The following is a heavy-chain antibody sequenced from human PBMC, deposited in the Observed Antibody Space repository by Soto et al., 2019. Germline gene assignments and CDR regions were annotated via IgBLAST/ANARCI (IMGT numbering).Heavy chain of an antibody. CDR3: ARGTPVFFDY. CDR1: GYTFTSYA. CDR2: INAGNGNR. J-gene: IGHJ4*02. V-gene: IGHV1-3*01. Sequence: QVQLVQSGAEVKKPGASVKVSCKASGYTFTSYAMHWVRQAPGERREWMGWINAGNGNRKYSQKFQGRVTITRDTSASTAYMELSSLRSEDTAVYYCARGTPVFFDYWGQGTLVTVSS.